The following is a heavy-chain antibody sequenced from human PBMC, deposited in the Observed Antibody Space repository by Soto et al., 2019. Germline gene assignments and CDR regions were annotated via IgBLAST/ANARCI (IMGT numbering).Heavy chain of an antibody. CDR2: ISSSDKYI. Sequence: GGSLRLSCVASGFTFSNFGFNWVRQAPGKGLEWVSSISSSDKYIYYADSVKGRFTISRDNAKNSLSLQMNSLRADDTAVYYCARVFCRGDCYSPLDYWGQGTLVAVSS. V-gene: IGHV3-21*01. CDR3: ARVFCRGDCYSPLDY. CDR1: GFTFSNFG. D-gene: IGHD2-21*02. J-gene: IGHJ4*02.